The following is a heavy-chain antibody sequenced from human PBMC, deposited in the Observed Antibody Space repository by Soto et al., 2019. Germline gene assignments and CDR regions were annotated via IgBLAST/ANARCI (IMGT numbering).Heavy chain of an antibody. J-gene: IGHJ3*02. V-gene: IGHV3-33*01. Sequence: GGSLRLSCAASGFTFSSYGMHWVRQAPGKGLEWVAVIWYDGSNKYYADSVKGRFTISRDNSKNTLYLQMNSLRAEDTAVYYCASSDYGDWYAFDIWGQGTMVTVSS. D-gene: IGHD4-17*01. CDR3: ASSDYGDWYAFDI. CDR1: GFTFSSYG. CDR2: IWYDGSNK.